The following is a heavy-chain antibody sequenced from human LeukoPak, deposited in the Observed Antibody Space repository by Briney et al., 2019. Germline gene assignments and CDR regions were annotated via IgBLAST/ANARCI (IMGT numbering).Heavy chain of an antibody. Sequence: ASVKVSCKASEGTFSNDAIGWVRQAPGQGPEWMGGIIPIFDTTNYAQKFQGRVTITADESMSTAYMELSSLRSEDTAVYYCARLVGGFGPKYSLDYWGQGTLVTVSS. CDR1: EGTFSNDA. CDR2: IIPIFDTT. CDR3: ARLVGGFGPKYSLDY. J-gene: IGHJ4*02. V-gene: IGHV1-69*13. D-gene: IGHD2-15*01.